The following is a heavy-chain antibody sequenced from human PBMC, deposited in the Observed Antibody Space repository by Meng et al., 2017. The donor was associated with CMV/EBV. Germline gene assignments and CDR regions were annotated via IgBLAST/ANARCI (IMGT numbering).Heavy chain of an antibody. CDR1: GGSFSAYY. Sequence: SETLSLTCAVYGGSFSAYYWNWIRQPPGKGLEWIGEINHGGTTNYNPSLKSRVTISIDTSKKQFSLRLSSVTSADTAVYYCARGLYYYDRSGVPRTDDAFDIWGQGTMVTVSS. J-gene: IGHJ3*02. CDR3: ARGLYYYDRSGVPRTDDAFDI. D-gene: IGHD3-22*01. V-gene: IGHV4-34*01. CDR2: INHGGTT.